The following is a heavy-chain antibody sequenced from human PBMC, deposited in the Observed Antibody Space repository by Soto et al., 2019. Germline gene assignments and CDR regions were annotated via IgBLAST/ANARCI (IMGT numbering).Heavy chain of an antibody. CDR1: RDTFSSSG. Sequence: QVQLEQSGAEMKKPGSSVKVSCKASRDTFSSSGFSWVRRAPGQGLEWMGGFIPIFGTANYAPNFQGRVSITADESTGMVYMDLSSLRSDDTAFYYCAMSGYSYGPIFDWGQGTLVSVSS. J-gene: IGHJ4*02. D-gene: IGHD5-18*01. CDR3: AMSGYSYGPIFD. V-gene: IGHV1-69*01. CDR2: FIPIFGTA.